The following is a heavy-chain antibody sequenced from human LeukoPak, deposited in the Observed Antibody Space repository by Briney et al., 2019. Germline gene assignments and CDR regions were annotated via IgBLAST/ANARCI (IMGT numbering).Heavy chain of an antibody. CDR1: GGSISSYY. J-gene: IGHJ4*02. CDR3: ARGKNPLEVSLGY. Sequence: SETLSLTCTVSGGSISSYYWSWIRQPPGKGLEWIGYIYYSGSTNYNPSLKSRVTISVDTSKNQFSLKPSSVTAADTAVYYCARGKNPLEVSLGYWGQGTLVTVSS. V-gene: IGHV4-59*01. CDR2: IYYSGST. D-gene: IGHD7-27*01.